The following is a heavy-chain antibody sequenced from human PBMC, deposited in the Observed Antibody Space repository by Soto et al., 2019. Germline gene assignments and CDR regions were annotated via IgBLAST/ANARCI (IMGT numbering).Heavy chain of an antibody. CDR3: ASLYGDSYVDY. CDR1: GFTFSSYA. J-gene: IGHJ4*02. D-gene: IGHD4-17*01. CDR2: ISGSGGST. V-gene: IGHV3-23*01. Sequence: LRLSCAASGFTFSSYAMSWVRQAPGKGLEWVSAISGSGGSTYYVDSVEGRFTISADNSKNTLYLQMNSLRAEDTAVYYCASLYGDSYVDYWGQGTLVTVSS.